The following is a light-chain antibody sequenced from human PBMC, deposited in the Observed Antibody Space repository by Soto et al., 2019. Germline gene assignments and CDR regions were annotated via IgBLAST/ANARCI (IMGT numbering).Light chain of an antibody. V-gene: IGLV2-8*01. Sequence: QSALTQPPSASGSPGQSVTISCTGTSSDVGGYDYVSWYQQHPGKAPKLMIYAVSQRPSGVPDRFSGSKSGSTASLTVSGLQAEDEADYYCSSYAGSDNVVFGGGTKLTVL. CDR1: SSDVGGYDY. CDR3: SSYAGSDNVV. J-gene: IGLJ2*01. CDR2: AVS.